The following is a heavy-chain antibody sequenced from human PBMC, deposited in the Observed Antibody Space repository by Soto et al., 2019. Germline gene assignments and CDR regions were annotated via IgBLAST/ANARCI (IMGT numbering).Heavy chain of an antibody. D-gene: IGHD3-10*02. CDR3: ARFSMTGEDDDAFDI. CDR2: ISAYNGNT. J-gene: IGHJ3*02. CDR1: GYTFTSYG. V-gene: IGHV1-18*01. Sequence: QVQLVQSGAEVKKPGASVKVSCKASGYTFTSYGISWVRQAPGQGLEWMGWISAYNGNTNYAQKLQGRVTMTTDTSTSAADRELRSLRSDDTAVYYCARFSMTGEDDDAFDIWGQGTMVTVSS.